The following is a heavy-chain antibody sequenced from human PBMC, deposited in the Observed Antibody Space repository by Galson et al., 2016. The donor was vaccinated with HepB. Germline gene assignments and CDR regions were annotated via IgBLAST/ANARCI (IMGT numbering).Heavy chain of an antibody. J-gene: IGHJ6*02. Sequence: SLRLSCAASGFTFRSYAMNWVRQAPGKGLEWVSIISVSGGSTYYADFVKGRFTISRDNSENTLYLLINSLRAEDTAVYYCAKEGAREGLYYKYYGMDVWGQGTTVTVSS. CDR2: ISVSGGST. CDR3: AKEGAREGLYYKYYGMDV. V-gene: IGHV3-23*01. D-gene: IGHD1-26*01. CDR1: GFTFRSYA.